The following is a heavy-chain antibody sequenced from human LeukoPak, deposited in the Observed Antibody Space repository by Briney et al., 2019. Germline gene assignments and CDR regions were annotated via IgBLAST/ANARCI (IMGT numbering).Heavy chain of an antibody. Sequence: SVKVSCKACGGTFRSYAISWVRQAPGQGLDWMGGINPIFGTAKYEQKSQGRVTNTADESPGTVYMALSNLRSEDTAVYYCASLWSPYYGVFDYWGQGPLVTVSA. D-gene: IGHD3-22*01. CDR1: GGTFRSYA. CDR3: ASLWSPYYGVFDY. CDR2: INPIFGTA. V-gene: IGHV1-69*13. J-gene: IGHJ4*02.